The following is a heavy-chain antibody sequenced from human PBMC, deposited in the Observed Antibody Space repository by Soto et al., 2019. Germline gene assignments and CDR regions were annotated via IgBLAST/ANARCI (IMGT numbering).Heavy chain of an antibody. J-gene: IGHJ6*03. CDR3: ARGGAAAGTKGLKGYYMDV. CDR2: INHSGST. V-gene: IGHV4-34*01. Sequence: PSETLSLTCAVYGGSFSGYYWSWIRQPPGKGLEWIGEINHSGSTNYNPSLKSRVTISVDTSKNQFSLKLSSVTAADTAVYYCARGGAAAGTKGLKGYYMDVWGKGTTVTVSS. D-gene: IGHD6-13*01. CDR1: GGSFSGYY.